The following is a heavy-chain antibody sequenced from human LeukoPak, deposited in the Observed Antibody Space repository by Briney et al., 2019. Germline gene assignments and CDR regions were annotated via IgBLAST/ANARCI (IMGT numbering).Heavy chain of an antibody. J-gene: IGHJ4*02. V-gene: IGHV3-74*01. CDR1: GFTFSSYW. Sequence: GGSLRLSCAASGFTFSSYWMHWVRQAPGRGLVWVSRINSDGSSTTYADSVRGRFTISRDNAKNTLYLQMNSLRAEDTAVYYCAKWGSPGYYDSSGYYPFDYWGQGTLVTVSS. D-gene: IGHD3-22*01. CDR2: INSDGSST. CDR3: AKWGSPGYYDSSGYYPFDY.